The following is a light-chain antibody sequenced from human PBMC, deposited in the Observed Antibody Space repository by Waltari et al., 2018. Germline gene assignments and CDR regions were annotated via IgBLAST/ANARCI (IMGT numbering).Light chain of an antibody. CDR3: QQRNSYPLT. CDR2: KAS. Sequence: DIQLTQSPSSLSASVGDRVTITCRASQGISSYLAWYQQKPGKAPKLLNYKASSLQSGVPSRFSGSGSGTEFTLTISSLQPEDFAVYYCQQRNSYPLTFGGGTKVEIK. V-gene: IGKV1-9*01. J-gene: IGKJ4*01. CDR1: QGISSY.